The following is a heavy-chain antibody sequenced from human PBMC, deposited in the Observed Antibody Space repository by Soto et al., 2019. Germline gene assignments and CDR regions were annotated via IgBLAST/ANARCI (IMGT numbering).Heavy chain of an antibody. J-gene: IGHJ5*02. D-gene: IGHD2-2*01. CDR1: GGSFSGYY. V-gene: IGHV4-34*01. CDR2: INHSGST. Sequence: QVQLQQWGAGLLKPSETLSLTCAVYGGSFSGYYWSWIRQPPGKGLEWIGEINHSGSTNYNPSLKSQVTISIETSKNQFSMKLSSVTAADTAVYYCARGGIVVVPARGWSDPWGQGTLVTVSS. CDR3: ARGGIVVVPARGWSDP.